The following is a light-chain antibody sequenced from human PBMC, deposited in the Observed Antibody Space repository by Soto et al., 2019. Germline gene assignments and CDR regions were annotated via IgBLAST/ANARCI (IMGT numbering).Light chain of an antibody. CDR1: SSDVGGYNY. Sequence: ALTQPASVSGSPGQSITISCTGTSSDVGGYNYVSWYQQHAGKAPKFMIYEVSNRPSGVSNRFSGSKSGNTASLTISGLQAEDEADYYCSSYTSASSFYVFGTGTKVTVL. V-gene: IGLV2-14*01. CDR3: SSYTSASSFYV. J-gene: IGLJ1*01. CDR2: EVS.